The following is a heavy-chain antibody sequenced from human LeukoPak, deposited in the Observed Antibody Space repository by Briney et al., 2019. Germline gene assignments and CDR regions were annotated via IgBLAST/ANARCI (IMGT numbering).Heavy chain of an antibody. D-gene: IGHD6-6*01. J-gene: IGHJ6*02. V-gene: IGHV4-59*01. CDR1: GGSISSYY. CDR3: ARDRPGYSSSSAFGMHYYYGMDV. Sequence: SETLSLTCTVSGGSISSYYWNWIRQPPGKGLEWIGYIYYSGSTNYNPSLKSRVTISVDTSKNQFSLKLSSVTAADTAVYYCARDRPGYSSSSAFGMHYYYGMDVWGQGTTVTVSS. CDR2: IYYSGST.